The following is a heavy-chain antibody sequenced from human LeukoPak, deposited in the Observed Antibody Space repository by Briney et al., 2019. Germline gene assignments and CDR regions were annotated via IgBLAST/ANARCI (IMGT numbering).Heavy chain of an antibody. CDR3: ARVTHSSGWYYFDY. D-gene: IGHD6-19*01. CDR1: GGSFSGYY. J-gene: IGHJ4*02. CDR2: INHSGST. Sequence: KPSETLSLTCAVYGGSFSGYYWSWIRQPPGKGLEWIGEINHSGSTNYNPSLKSRVTISVDTSKNQFSLKLSSVTAADTAVYYCARVTHSSGWYYFDYWGQGTLVTVSS. V-gene: IGHV4-34*01.